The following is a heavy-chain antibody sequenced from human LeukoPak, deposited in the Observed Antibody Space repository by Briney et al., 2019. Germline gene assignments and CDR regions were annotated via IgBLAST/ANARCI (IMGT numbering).Heavy chain of an antibody. CDR3: AKVDYWSPENYFDS. CDR2: ITDDEDT. J-gene: IGHJ4*02. Sequence: GGSLRLSCVDSGFPFPSYSMTGVPQTPGKGLESVSVITDDEDTYYADSVKGRFTISRDNSQNTDFLQMNSLRVEDTAVYYCAKVDYWSPENYFDSLRRGSLVTVSS. V-gene: IGHV3-23*01. CDR1: GFPFPSYS. D-gene: IGHD1-1*01.